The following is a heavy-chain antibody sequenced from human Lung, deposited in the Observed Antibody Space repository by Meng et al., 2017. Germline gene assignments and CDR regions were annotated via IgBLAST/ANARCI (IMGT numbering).Heavy chain of an antibody. V-gene: IGHV4-34*01. CDR3: ARPKQANWYFDL. CDR1: GGSFSGYY. CDR2: INHSGST. Sequence: VQLQQWGGGLLKPSETLSFPFAVYGGSFSGYYWSWIRQPPGKGLEWIGEINHSGSTNYNPSLKSRVTISVDTSKNQFSLKLSSVTAADTAVYYCARPKQANWYFDLWGRGTLVTVSS. D-gene: IGHD1/OR15-1a*01. J-gene: IGHJ2*01.